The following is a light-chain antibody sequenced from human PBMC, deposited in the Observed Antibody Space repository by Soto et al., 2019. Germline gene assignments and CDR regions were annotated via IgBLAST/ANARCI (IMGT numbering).Light chain of an antibody. J-gene: IGKJ5*01. CDR3: QQYDNLFT. V-gene: IGKV1-33*01. CDR2: DAS. Sequence: DIQMTQFPSTLSASVGDRVTITCRASQSISSWLAWYQQKPGKAPKLLIYDASNLETGVPSRFSGSGSGTDFTFTISSLQPEDIATYYCQQYDNLFTFGQGTRLEIK. CDR1: QSISSW.